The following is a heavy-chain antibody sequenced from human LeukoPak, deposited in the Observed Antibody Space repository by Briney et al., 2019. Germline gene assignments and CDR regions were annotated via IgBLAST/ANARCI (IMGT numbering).Heavy chain of an antibody. J-gene: IGHJ2*01. Sequence: LRLSCAVSGFSFSDYYMSWIRQPPGKGLEWIGYIYYSGSTYYNPYLKSRVTISVDTSKNQFSLKLSSVNAADTAVYYCARGSYPITMIVGGRGWYFDLWGRGTLVTVSS. CDR3: ARGSYPITMIVGGRGWYFDL. V-gene: IGHV4-31*02. D-gene: IGHD3-22*01. CDR1: GFSFSDYY. CDR2: IYYSGST.